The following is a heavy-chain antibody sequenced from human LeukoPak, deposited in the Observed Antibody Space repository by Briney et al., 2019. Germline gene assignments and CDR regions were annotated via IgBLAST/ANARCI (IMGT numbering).Heavy chain of an antibody. CDR1: GYTFTSYD. J-gene: IGHJ6*03. CDR2: MNPNSGNT. D-gene: IGHD6-13*01. Sequence: ASVKVSCKASGYTFTSYDINWVRQATGQGLEWMGWMNPNSGNTGYAQKFQGRVTITRNTSISTAYMELSSLRSEDTAVYYCARVDGSSWPYYYYYMDVWGKGTTVTVSS. V-gene: IGHV1-8*03. CDR3: ARVDGSSWPYYYYYMDV.